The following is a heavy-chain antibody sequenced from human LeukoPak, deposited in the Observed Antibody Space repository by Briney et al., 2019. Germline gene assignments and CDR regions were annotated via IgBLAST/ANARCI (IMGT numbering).Heavy chain of an antibody. CDR1: GFTFSSYW. J-gene: IGHJ3*02. V-gene: IGHV3-74*01. CDR2: INSDGSST. Sequence: GGSLRLSCAASGFTFSSYWMHWVRQAPGKGLVWASRINSDGSSTSYADSVKGRFTISRDNAKNTLYLQMNSLRAEDTAVYYCARDFTDAFDIWGQGTMVTVPS. CDR3: ARDFTDAFDI.